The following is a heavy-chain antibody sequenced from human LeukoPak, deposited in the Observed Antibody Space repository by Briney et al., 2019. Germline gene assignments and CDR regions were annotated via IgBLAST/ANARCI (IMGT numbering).Heavy chain of an antibody. J-gene: IGHJ3*02. CDR1: GGSISSGDYY. CDR3: ARIGDYGDMVDAFDI. Sequence: PSQTLSLTCTVSGGSISSGDYYWSWIRQHPGKGLEWIGYIYYSGSTYYNPSLKSRVTISVDTSKNQFSLKLSSVTAADTAVYYCARIGDYGDMVDAFDIWGQGTMVTVSS. V-gene: IGHV4-31*03. D-gene: IGHD4-17*01. CDR2: IYYSGST.